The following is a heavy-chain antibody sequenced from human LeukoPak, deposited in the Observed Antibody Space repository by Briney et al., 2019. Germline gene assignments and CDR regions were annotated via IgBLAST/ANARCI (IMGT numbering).Heavy chain of an antibody. CDR2: IKEDGTRK. CDR1: GFTFSSHW. CDR3: AKDTGYSSGWYDY. Sequence: GGSLRLSCAASGFTFSSHWMTWVRQAPGKGLEWVANIKEDGTRKNYMDSVKGRFTISRDNAKNSLYLQMNSLRAEDTALYYCAKDTGYSSGWYDYWGQGTLVTVSS. D-gene: IGHD6-19*01. V-gene: IGHV3-7*03. J-gene: IGHJ4*02.